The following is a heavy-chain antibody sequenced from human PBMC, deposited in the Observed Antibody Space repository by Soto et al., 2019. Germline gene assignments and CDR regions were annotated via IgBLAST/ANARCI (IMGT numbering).Heavy chain of an antibody. CDR1: GFTFSSYS. J-gene: IGHJ4*02. V-gene: IGHV3-48*01. CDR3: TTDTLTVVTPAYFDY. D-gene: IGHD2-21*02. Sequence: GRSLRLSCAASGFTFSSYSMNWVRQAPGKGLEWVSYISSSSSTIYYAAPVKGRFTISRDDSKNTLYLQMNSLKTEDTAVYYCTTDTLTVVTPAYFDYWGQGTLVTVSS. CDR2: ISSSSSTI.